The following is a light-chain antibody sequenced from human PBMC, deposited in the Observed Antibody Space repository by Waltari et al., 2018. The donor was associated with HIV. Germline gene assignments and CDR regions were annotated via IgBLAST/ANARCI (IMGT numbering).Light chain of an antibody. J-gene: IGKJ1*01. CDR1: QSVSSSY. V-gene: IGKV3-20*01. CDR2: GAS. Sequence: EIVLTQSPGTLSLSPGERVTLSCRASQSVSSSYLAWYQQKPGQAPRLLIYGASSRATGIPDRFSGGGSGTDFTLTISRLEPEDFAVYYCQQYGSSPPTWTFGQGTKVEIK. CDR3: QQYGSSPPTWT.